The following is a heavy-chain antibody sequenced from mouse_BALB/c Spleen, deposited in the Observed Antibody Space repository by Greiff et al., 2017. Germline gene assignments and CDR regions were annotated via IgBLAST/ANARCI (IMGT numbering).Heavy chain of an antibody. CDR2: IWAGGST. D-gene: IGHD1-1*01. CDR3: AKYYYNERRFAY. J-gene: IGHJ3*01. V-gene: IGHV2-9*02. CDR1: GFSLTSYG. Sequence: VQLKESGPGLVAPSQSLSITCTVSGFSLTSYGVHWVRQPPGKGLEWLGVIWAGGSTNYNSALMSRLSISKDNSKSQVFLKMNSLQTDDTAMYYCAKYYYNERRFAYWGQGTLVTVSA.